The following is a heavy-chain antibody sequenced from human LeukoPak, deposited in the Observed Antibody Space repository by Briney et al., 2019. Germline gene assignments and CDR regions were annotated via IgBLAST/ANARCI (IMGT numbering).Heavy chain of an antibody. D-gene: IGHD2-2*01. CDR2: ISGSGGST. V-gene: IGHV3-23*01. CDR3: AKETEDIVVVPAYYGMDV. CDR1: GFTFSSYA. Sequence: GGSLRLSCAASGFTFSSYAMSWVRQAPGKGLEWVSAISGSGGSTYYADSVKGRFTISRDSSKNTLYLQMNSLRAEDTAVYYCAKETEDIVVVPAYYGMDVWGQGTTVTVSS. J-gene: IGHJ6*02.